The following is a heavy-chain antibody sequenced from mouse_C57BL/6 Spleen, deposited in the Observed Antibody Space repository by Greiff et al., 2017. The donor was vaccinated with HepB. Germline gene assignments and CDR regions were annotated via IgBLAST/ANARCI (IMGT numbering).Heavy chain of an antibody. CDR1: GFTFSSYA. Sequence: EVQGVESGGGLVKPGGSLKLSCAASGFTFSSYAMSWVRQTPEKRLEWVATISDGGSYTYYPDNVKGRFTISRDNAKNNLYLQMSHLKSEDTAMYYCAREWLSYWGQGTLVTVSA. J-gene: IGHJ3*01. CDR3: AREWLSY. CDR2: ISDGGSYT. V-gene: IGHV5-4*01.